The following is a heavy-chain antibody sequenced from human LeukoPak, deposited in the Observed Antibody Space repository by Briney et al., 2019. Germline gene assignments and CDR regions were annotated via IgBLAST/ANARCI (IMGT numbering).Heavy chain of an antibody. CDR2: IYSGGST. Sequence: PGGSLRLSCAASGFIVSTNYMSWVRQAPGKGLEWVSVIYSGGSTYYADSVKGRFTISRDNSKNTLYLQMNSLRAEDTAVYYCAQDGASIRFDNWGQGTLVTVSS. J-gene: IGHJ4*02. V-gene: IGHV3-66*01. D-gene: IGHD5-24*01. CDR1: GFIVSTNY. CDR3: AQDGASIRFDN.